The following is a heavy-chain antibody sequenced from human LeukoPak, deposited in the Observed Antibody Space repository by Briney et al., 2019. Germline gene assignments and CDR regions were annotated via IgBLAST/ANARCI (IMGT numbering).Heavy chain of an antibody. Sequence: GGSLRLSCAASGFTFSDYYMSWIRQAPGKGLEWVSYISSSSSTIYYADSVKGRFTISRDNAKNSQYLQMNSLRAEDTAVYYCARGSYDYVWGSYRSASFDYWGQGTLVTVSS. V-gene: IGHV3-11*04. D-gene: IGHD3-16*02. CDR1: GFTFSDYY. J-gene: IGHJ4*02. CDR2: ISSSSSTI. CDR3: ARGSYDYVWGSYRSASFDY.